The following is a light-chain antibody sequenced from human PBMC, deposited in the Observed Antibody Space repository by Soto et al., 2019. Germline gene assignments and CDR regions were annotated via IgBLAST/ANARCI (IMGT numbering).Light chain of an antibody. CDR2: SNN. J-gene: IGLJ3*02. CDR3: QSYDSSLGVRGV. V-gene: IGLV1-44*01. CDR1: SSNIRSNT. Sequence: QSVLTQPPSASGTPGQRVTISCSGSSSNIRSNTVNWFQQLPGTAPKLLIYSNNQRPSGVPDRFSGSKSGTSASLAITGLQAEDEGDYYCQSYDSSLGVRGVFGGGTKVTVL.